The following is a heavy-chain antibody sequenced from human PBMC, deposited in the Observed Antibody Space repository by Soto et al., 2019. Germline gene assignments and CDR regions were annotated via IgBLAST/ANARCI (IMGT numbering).Heavy chain of an antibody. CDR1: GFTFSSYA. D-gene: IGHD2-8*02. Sequence: GGSLRLSCAASGFTFSSYAMSWVRQAPGKGLEWVSAISTSSSNIYYADSVKGRFTISRDNAKNSLSLQMNSLRAADTAGYYCARETSTGNYYMDVWGKGTTVTVSS. V-gene: IGHV3-21*01. CDR3: ARETSTGNYYMDV. CDR2: ISTSSSNI. J-gene: IGHJ6*03.